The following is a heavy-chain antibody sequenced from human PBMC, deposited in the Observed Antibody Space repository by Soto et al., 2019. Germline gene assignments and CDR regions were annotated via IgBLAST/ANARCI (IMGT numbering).Heavy chain of an antibody. CDR2: IYYSGST. D-gene: IGHD6-13*01. J-gene: IGHJ4*02. CDR1: GGSISSYY. Sequence: PSETLSLTCTVSGGSISSYYWSWIRQPPGKGLEWIGYIYYSGSTNYNPSLKSRVTISVDTSKNQFSLKLSSVTAAGTAVYYCARGSSWNPVYDYWGQGTLVTVSS. V-gene: IGHV4-59*01. CDR3: ARGSSWNPVYDY.